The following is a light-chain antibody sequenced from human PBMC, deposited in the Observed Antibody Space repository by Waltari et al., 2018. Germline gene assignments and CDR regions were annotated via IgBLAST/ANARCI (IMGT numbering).Light chain of an antibody. CDR3: QQTYTLPRT. Sequence: IQMTQSPSSLSASVGDSVTITCRPSQSISNFLNWYQQKPGKAPQILISSTSTLQSGAPSRFSGSESGTDFTLTITALQPEDFATYFCQQTYTLPRTFGQGTKLEIK. J-gene: IGKJ1*01. CDR2: STS. V-gene: IGKV1-39*01. CDR1: QSISNF.